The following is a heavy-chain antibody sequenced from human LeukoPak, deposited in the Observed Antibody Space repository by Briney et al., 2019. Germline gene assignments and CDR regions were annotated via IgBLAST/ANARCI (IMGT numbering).Heavy chain of an antibody. J-gene: IGHJ4*02. CDR1: GYSFTNYW. CDR2: IYPGDSDT. V-gene: IGHV5-51*01. D-gene: IGHD2-15*01. Sequence: GESLKISCKGSGYSFTNYWIGWVRQMPGKGLEWMGIIYPGDSDTRYSPSFQGQVTISADKSISTAYLQWSSLKASDTAMYYCARPGYCSGGSCYPLDYWGQGTLVTVSS. CDR3: ARPGYCSGGSCYPLDY.